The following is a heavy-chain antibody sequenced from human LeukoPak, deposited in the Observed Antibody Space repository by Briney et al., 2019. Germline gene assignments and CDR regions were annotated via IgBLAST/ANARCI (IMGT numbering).Heavy chain of an antibody. CDR1: GFTFSSYW. CDR2: INTDGSST. Sequence: GGSLRLSCAASGFTFSSYWMHWVRQAPGKGLVWVSRINTDGSSTSYADSVKGRFTISRDNAKNTLYLQMNSLRAEDTAVYYCARAGYSSSWYVYPMYYMDVWGKGTTVTVSS. J-gene: IGHJ6*03. D-gene: IGHD6-13*01. CDR3: ARAGYSSSWYVYPMYYMDV. V-gene: IGHV3-74*01.